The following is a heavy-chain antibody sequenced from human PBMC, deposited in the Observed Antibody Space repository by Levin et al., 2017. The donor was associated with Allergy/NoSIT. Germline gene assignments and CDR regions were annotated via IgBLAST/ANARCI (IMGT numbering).Heavy chain of an antibody. Sequence: TLSLTCIFSGFSLNTTIGVGWIRQPPGKALEWLALIYWDTDERYSPSLENRLTITKGASKNQVVLTMTNMDTVDTATYYCAHSRRQFSDFLAQPDDAFDFWGQGTMVTVSS. CDR2: IYWDTDE. CDR3: AHSRRQFSDFLAQPDDAFDF. V-gene: IGHV2-5*02. D-gene: IGHD5-24*01. CDR1: GFSLNTTIG. J-gene: IGHJ3*01.